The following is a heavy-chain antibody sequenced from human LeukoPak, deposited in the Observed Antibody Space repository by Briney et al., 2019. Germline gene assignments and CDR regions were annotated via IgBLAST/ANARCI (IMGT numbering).Heavy chain of an antibody. J-gene: IGHJ4*02. CDR1: GYTFTSYD. CDR2: MNPNSGNT. CDR3: ARLEPPYCSSTSCSD. V-gene: IGHV1-8*01. Sequence: ASVKVSCKASGYTFTSYDINWVRQATGQGLEWMGWMNPNSGNTGYVQKFQGRVTMTRNTSISTAYMELSSLRSEDTAVYYCARLEPPYCSSTSCSDWGQGTLVTVSS. D-gene: IGHD2-2*01.